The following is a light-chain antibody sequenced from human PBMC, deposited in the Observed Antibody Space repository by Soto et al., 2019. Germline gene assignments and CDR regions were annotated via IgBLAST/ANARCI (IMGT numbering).Light chain of an antibody. CDR1: SSNIGSNT. Sequence: QSVLTQPPSASGTPGQRVAISCSGSSSNIGSNTVNWYQQFPETAPKLLIYSNNQRPSGVPDRFSGSKSGTSASLAISGLQSEDEADYFCTSYTTSSTWVFGGGTKLTVL. J-gene: IGLJ3*02. CDR3: TSYTTSSTWV. V-gene: IGLV1-44*01. CDR2: SNN.